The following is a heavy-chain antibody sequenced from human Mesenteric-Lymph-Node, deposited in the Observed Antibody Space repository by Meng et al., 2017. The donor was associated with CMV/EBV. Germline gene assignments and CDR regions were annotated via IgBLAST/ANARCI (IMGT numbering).Heavy chain of an antibody. Sequence: SCKASGFTFSNYAMHWVRQAPGKGLEWVAFIRYDGTNQYYADSVKGRFTISRDNSKNTLDLRMSSLRAEDTAVYYCGAGSTYCGGDCLGPWGQGTLVTVSS. CDR1: GFTFSNYA. V-gene: IGHV3-30*02. D-gene: IGHD2-21*01. CDR3: GAGSTYCGGDCLGP. J-gene: IGHJ5*02. CDR2: IRYDGTNQ.